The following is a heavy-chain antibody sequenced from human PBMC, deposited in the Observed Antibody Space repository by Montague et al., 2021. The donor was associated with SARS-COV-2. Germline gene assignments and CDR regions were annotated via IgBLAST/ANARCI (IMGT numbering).Heavy chain of an antibody. CDR2: IYYRGST. V-gene: IGHV4-59*08. D-gene: IGHD3-3*01. J-gene: IGHJ4*02. Sequence: SETLSLTCTVSGGSINSDYWSWIRQPPGKGLEWIGYIYYRGSTNYNPSLKSRVTISVDTSKNQFSLKLISVTAADTAVYYCARGVPLGYDFWSGYPEIGDFDYWGQGTLVTVSS. CDR3: ARGVPLGYDFWSGYPEIGDFDY. CDR1: GGSINSDY.